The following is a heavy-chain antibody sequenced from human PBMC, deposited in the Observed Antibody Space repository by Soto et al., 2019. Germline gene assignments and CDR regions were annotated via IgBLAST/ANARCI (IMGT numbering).Heavy chain of an antibody. CDR1: RYTFTSYD. D-gene: IGHD6-13*01. Sequence: ASVKVSCKASRYTFTSYDINWVRQATEQGLEWMGWMNPNSGNTGYAQKFQGRVTMTRNTSISTAYMELSSLRSEDTAVYYCARGWSGMAAGNDLDYWGQGTLVTVSS. CDR3: ARGWSGMAAGNDLDY. J-gene: IGHJ4*02. V-gene: IGHV1-8*02. CDR2: MNPNSGNT.